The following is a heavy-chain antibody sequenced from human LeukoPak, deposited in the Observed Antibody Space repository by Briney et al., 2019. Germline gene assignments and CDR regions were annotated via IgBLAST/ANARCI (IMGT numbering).Heavy chain of an antibody. D-gene: IGHD1-14*01. CDR3: ARDSNPELPRYYYYYGMDV. J-gene: IGHJ6*04. Sequence: SVKVSCKASGGTFSSYAISWVRQAPGQGLEWKGGTILIFGQANYAQKFQGRVTITADESTSTAYMELSSLRSEDTAVYYCARDSNPELPRYYYYYGMDVWGKGTTVTVSS. CDR2: TILIFGQA. V-gene: IGHV1-69*13. CDR1: GGTFSSYA.